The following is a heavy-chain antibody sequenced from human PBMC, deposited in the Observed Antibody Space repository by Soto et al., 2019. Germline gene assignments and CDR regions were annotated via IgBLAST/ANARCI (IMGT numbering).Heavy chain of an antibody. CDR2: IFSADNT. CDR3: ASLDY. V-gene: IGHV3-53*01. CDR1: GFTVSSNY. J-gene: IGHJ4*02. Sequence: GGSLRLSCAASGFTVSSNYLSWVRQAPGKGLEWVSVIFSADNTHYADSVKGRFTISRDNSKNTVFLQMNSLRAEDTAVYYCASLDYWGQGTLVTVSS.